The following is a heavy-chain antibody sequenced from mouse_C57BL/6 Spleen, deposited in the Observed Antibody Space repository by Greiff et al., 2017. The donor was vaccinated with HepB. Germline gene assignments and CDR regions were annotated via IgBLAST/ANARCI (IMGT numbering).Heavy chain of an antibody. Sequence: QVQLQQSGAELMKPGASVKLSCKATGYTFTGYWIEWVKQRPGHGLEWIGELLPGSGSTNYNEKFKGKATFTADTSSSTAYMELRSLTSEDSAVYYCARCYGSSFYYFDYWGQGTTLTVSS. CDR1: GYTFTGYW. J-gene: IGHJ2*01. CDR3: ARCYGSSFYYFDY. D-gene: IGHD1-1*01. CDR2: LLPGSGST. V-gene: IGHV1-9*01.